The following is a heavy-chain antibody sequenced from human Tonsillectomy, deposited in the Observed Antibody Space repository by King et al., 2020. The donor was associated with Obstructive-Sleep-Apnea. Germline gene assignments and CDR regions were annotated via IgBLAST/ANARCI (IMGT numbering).Heavy chain of an antibody. CDR1: GFTFSSYG. J-gene: IGHJ4*02. V-gene: IGHV3-33*01. D-gene: IGHD4-17*01. Sequence: VQLVESGGGLVQPGRSLRLSCAASGFTFSSYGMHWVRQAPGKGLEWLAVIWYDGSNNYYADSVKGRFTISRDNSKNTLYLQMNSLRAEDTAVYYCARAGATVTRTSTLDYRGQRTVVTVSS. CDR3: ARAGATVTRTSTLDY. CDR2: IWYDGSNN.